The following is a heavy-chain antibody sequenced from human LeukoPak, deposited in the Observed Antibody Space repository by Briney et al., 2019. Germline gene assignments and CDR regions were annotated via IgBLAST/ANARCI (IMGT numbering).Heavy chain of an antibody. CDR2: ITSSGTYI. D-gene: IGHD5-12*01. CDR1: GFTFSNYN. J-gene: IGHJ4*02. CDR3: AKNEVWWLPDS. V-gene: IGHV3-21*01. Sequence: GGSLRLSCAASGFTFSNYNMNWVRQAPGKAMEWVSSITSSGTYIFYADSVKGRFTISRDNAKNSLYLQMNSLRADDTALYYCAKNEVWWLPDSWGQGTLVTVSS.